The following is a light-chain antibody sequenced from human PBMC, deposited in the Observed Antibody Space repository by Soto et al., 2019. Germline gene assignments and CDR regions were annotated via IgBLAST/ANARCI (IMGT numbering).Light chain of an antibody. Sequence: DIQMTQSPSSLSASVGDRVTITCRASQGISNYLAWYQQKPGKVPKLLIYAASTLQSGVPSRFSGSGSGTDFTLTISSLQPEDVATYYGQKDNSAPPLTFGGGTKVEIK. CDR3: QKDNSAPPLT. J-gene: IGKJ4*01. CDR2: AAS. CDR1: QGISNY. V-gene: IGKV1-27*01.